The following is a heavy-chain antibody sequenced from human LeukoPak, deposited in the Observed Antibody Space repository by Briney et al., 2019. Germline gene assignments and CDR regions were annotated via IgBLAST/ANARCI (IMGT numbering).Heavy chain of an antibody. D-gene: IGHD1-26*01. Sequence: SETLSFTCAVYGGSFSGYYWSWIRQPPGKGLEWIGEINHSGSTNYNPSFKSRVTISVDTSKNQFSLKLSSVTAADTAVYYCARVYGSYSYYFDYWGQGTLVTVSS. CDR2: INHSGST. V-gene: IGHV4-34*01. J-gene: IGHJ4*02. CDR3: ARVYGSYSYYFDY. CDR1: GGSFSGYY.